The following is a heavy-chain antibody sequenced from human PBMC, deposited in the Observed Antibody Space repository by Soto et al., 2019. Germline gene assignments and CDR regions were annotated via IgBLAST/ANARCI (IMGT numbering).Heavy chain of an antibody. CDR2: INHSGST. Sequence: SETLSLTCAVYGGSFSGYYWSWIRQPPGKGLEWIGEINHSGSTNYNPSLKSRVTISVDTSKNQFSLKLSSVTAADTAVYYCARGEVVALGYWGQGTLVTVS. D-gene: IGHD2-15*01. CDR3: ARGEVVALGY. CDR1: GGSFSGYY. V-gene: IGHV4-34*01. J-gene: IGHJ4*02.